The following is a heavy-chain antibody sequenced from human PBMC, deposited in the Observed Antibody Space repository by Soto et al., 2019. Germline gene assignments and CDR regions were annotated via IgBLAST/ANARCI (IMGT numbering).Heavy chain of an antibody. CDR2: VTNSGSGT. Sequence: WGSLRLSCAASVFTFDKYGMSWVRQAPGKGLEWVSTVTNSGSGTSYADPVKGRFTISRDNSKSTLYLQMNSLRADDTAIYYCAKGRSCCDFDYWGQGTLVTVSS. V-gene: IGHV3-23*01. J-gene: IGHJ4*02. CDR3: AKGRSCCDFDY. CDR1: VFTFDKYG. D-gene: IGHD2-15*01.